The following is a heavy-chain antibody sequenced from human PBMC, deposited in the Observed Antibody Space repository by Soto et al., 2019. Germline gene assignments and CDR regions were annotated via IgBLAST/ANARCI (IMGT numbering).Heavy chain of an antibody. CDR3: ARGLGIAAAGIKKVTGIWFDP. D-gene: IGHD6-13*01. V-gene: IGHV4-34*01. CDR1: GGSFSGYY. Sequence: PSETLSLTCAVYGGSFSGYYWSWIRQPPGKGLEWIGEINHSGSTNYNPSLKSRVTISVDTSKNQFSLKLSSVTAADTAVYYCARGLGIAAAGIKKVTGIWFDPWGQGTLVTVSS. CDR2: INHSGST. J-gene: IGHJ5*02.